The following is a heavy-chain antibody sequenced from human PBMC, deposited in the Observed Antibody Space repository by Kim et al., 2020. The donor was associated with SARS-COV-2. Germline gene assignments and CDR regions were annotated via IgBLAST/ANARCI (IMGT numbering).Heavy chain of an antibody. CDR2: IYTSGST. J-gene: IGHJ6*02. CDR3: ARDKHCSSTSCYFGNGMDV. V-gene: IGHV4-4*07. Sequence: SETLSLTCTVSGGSISSYYWSWIRQSAGKGLEWIGRIYTSGSTNYNPSLKSRVTMSVDTSKNQFSLKLSSVTAADTAVYYCARDKHCSSTSCYFGNGMDVWGQGTTVTVSS. D-gene: IGHD2-2*01. CDR1: GGSISSYY.